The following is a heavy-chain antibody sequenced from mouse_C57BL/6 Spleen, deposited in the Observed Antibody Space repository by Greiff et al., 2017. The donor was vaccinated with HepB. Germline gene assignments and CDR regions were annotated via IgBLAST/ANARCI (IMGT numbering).Heavy chain of an antibody. V-gene: IGHV1-64*01. D-gene: IGHD1-1*01. CDR2: IHPNSGST. Sequence: VQLQQPGAELVKPGASVKLSCKASGYTFTSYWMHWVKQRPGQGLEWIGMIHPNSGSTNYNEKFKSKATLTVDKSSSTAYMQLSSLTSEDSAVYYCAREDYGSSFDYWGQGTTLTVSS. J-gene: IGHJ2*01. CDR1: GYTFTSYW. CDR3: AREDYGSSFDY.